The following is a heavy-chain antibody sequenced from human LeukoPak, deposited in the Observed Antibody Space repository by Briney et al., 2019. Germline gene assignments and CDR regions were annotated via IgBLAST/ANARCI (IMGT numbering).Heavy chain of an antibody. CDR3: ARDVSMYYYGSGSYY. J-gene: IGHJ4*02. D-gene: IGHD3-10*01. CDR2: MNPNSGNT. V-gene: IGHV1-8*01. Sequence: ASVKVSCKASGYTFTSYDINWVRQATGQGLEWMGWMNPNSGNTGYAQKFQGRVTMTRNTSISTAYMELSSLRSDDTAVYYCARDVSMYYYGSGSYYWGQGTLATVSS. CDR1: GYTFTSYD.